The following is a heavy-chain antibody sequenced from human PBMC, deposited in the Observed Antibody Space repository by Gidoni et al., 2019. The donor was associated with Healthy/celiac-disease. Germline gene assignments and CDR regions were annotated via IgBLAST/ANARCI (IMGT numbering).Heavy chain of an antibody. Sequence: QVQLVQSGAEVKKPGASVKVSCKASGYTFTSYGISWVRQAPGQGLEWMGWISAYNGNTNYAQKLQGRVTMTTDTSTSTAYMELRSLRSDDTAVYYCAREQYYDFWSGYPYYYYMDVWGKGTTVTVSS. CDR3: AREQYYDFWSGYPYYYYMDV. V-gene: IGHV1-18*01. J-gene: IGHJ6*03. CDR2: ISAYNGNT. CDR1: GYTFTSYG. D-gene: IGHD3-3*01.